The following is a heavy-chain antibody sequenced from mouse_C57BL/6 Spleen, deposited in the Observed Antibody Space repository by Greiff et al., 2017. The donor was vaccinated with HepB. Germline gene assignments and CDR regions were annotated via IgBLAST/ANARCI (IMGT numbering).Heavy chain of an antibody. J-gene: IGHJ4*01. V-gene: IGHV5-9-1*02. CDR1: GFTFSSYA. Sequence: EVQVVESGEGLVKPGGSLKLSCAASGFTFSSYAMSWVRQTPEKRLEWVAYISSGGDYIYYADTVKGRFTISRDKARKTLYLQMSSLNSEDTAMYSCTRIYYDYDYAMDYWGQGTSVSVSS. D-gene: IGHD2-4*01. CDR3: TRIYYDYDYAMDY. CDR2: ISSGGDYI.